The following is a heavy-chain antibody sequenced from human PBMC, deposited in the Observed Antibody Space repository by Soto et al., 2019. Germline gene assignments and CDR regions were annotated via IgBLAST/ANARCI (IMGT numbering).Heavy chain of an antibody. CDR3: ARFGRGKEKWELLDY. CDR2: ISYDGSNK. Sequence: QVQLVESGGGVVQPGRSLRLSCAASGFTFSSYAMHWVRQAPGKGLEWVAVISYDGSNKYYADSVKGRFTISRDNSKNTLYLRMNSLRAEDTAVYYCARFGRGKEKWELLDYWGQGSLVTVSS. V-gene: IGHV3-30-3*01. D-gene: IGHD1-26*01. J-gene: IGHJ4*02. CDR1: GFTFSSYA.